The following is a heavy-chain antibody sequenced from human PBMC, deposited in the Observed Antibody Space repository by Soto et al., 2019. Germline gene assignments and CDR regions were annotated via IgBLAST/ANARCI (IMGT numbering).Heavy chain of an antibody. Sequence: QVQMVQSGAEVKTPGSSLKVSCKVTGSRFSTYVISWVRPAPGHGLEWLGRITTVFNASKYARSFQGRVTIAADKSPHTASLECSRQTSDDTAASYCPRKVRVKKAGYNGLGSLGYWSQGALVTVS. V-gene: IGHV1-69*06. J-gene: IGHJ4*02. D-gene: IGHD2-2*02. CDR3: PRKVRVKKAGYNGLGSLGY. CDR1: GSRFSTYV. CDR2: ITTVFNAS.